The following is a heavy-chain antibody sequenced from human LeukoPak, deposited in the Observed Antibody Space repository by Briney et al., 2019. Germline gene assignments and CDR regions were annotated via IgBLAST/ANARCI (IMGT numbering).Heavy chain of an antibody. D-gene: IGHD2-2*01. V-gene: IGHV3-48*01. J-gene: IGHJ3*02. Sequence: GGSLRLSCAASGFTFSSYSMNWVRQAPGKGLEWVSYISSSSSTIYYADSVKDRFTISRDNAKNSLYLQMNSLRAEDTAVYYCARAGEVPAAIRDAFDIWGQGTMVTVSS. CDR3: ARAGEVPAAIRDAFDI. CDR1: GFTFSSYS. CDR2: ISSSSSTI.